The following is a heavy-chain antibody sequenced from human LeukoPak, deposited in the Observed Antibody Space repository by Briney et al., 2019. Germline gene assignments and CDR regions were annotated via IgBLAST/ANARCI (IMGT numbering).Heavy chain of an antibody. CDR2: IYHSGST. J-gene: IGHJ4*02. D-gene: IGHD3-10*01. Sequence: SETLSLTCAVSGYSISSGYYWGWIRQPPGKGLEWIGSIYHSGSTYYNPFLKSRVTISVDTSKNQFSLKLSSVTAADTAVYYCARGRMVRGVIIWGQGTLVTVSS. CDR1: GYSISSGYY. CDR3: ARGRMVRGVII. V-gene: IGHV4-38-2*01.